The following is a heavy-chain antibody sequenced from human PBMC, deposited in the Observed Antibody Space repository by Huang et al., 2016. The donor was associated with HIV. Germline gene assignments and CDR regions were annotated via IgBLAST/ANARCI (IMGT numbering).Heavy chain of an antibody. CDR2: FDPEIGET. V-gene: IGHV1-24*01. Sequence: QVQLVQSRAEVKKPGASVKVSCKVSEYTLPELSIHWVRQPPGKGLEWMGGFDPEIGETIYEQKFQGRVTMNEDTSTETAFMELSGLRPEDTAVYYCATGFDVFFDFWGQGTLVTVSS. CDR3: ATGFDVFFDF. D-gene: IGHD3-9*01. CDR1: EYTLPELS. J-gene: IGHJ4*02.